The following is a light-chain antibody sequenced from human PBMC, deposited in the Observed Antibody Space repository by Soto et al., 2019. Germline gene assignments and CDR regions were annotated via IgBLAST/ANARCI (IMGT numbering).Light chain of an antibody. CDR1: SAHSLFA. V-gene: IGLV4-69*01. CDR2: LNNDGSH. J-gene: IGLJ2*01. CDR3: QTWGSGII. Sequence: QSVLTQSPSASASLGASVKLTCTLSSAHSLFAIAWHRQQPDKGPRFLMKLNNDGSHTKGDGIPDRFSGSSSGAERYLTISSLQSEDEADYYCQTWGSGIIFGGGTQLTVL.